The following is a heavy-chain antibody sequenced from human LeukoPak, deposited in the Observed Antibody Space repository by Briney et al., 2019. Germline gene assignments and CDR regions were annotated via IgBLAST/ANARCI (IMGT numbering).Heavy chain of an antibody. CDR2: IYYSGST. CDR3: ARVKAYCGGDCYSARDAGGFDI. V-gene: IGHV4-59*01. J-gene: IGHJ3*02. Sequence: SETLSLTCTVSGGSISSYYWSWIRQPPGKGLEWIGYIYYSGSTNYNPSLTSRVTISVDTSKNQFSLKLSSVTAADTAVYYCARVKAYCGGDCYSARDAGGFDIWGQGTMVTVSS. D-gene: IGHD2-21*02. CDR1: GGSISSYY.